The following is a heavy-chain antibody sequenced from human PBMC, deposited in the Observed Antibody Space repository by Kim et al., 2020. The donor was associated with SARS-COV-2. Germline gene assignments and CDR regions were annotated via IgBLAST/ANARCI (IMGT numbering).Heavy chain of an antibody. CDR2: ISGSGGST. D-gene: IGHD3-22*01. J-gene: IGHJ4*02. V-gene: IGHV3-23*01. CDR1: GFTFSSYA. CDR3: AKRYYDSSGYRYFDY. Sequence: GGSLRLSCAASGFTFSSYAMSWVRQAPGKGLEWVSAISGSGGSTYYADSVKGRFTISRDNSKNTLYLQMNSLRAEDTAVYYCAKRYYDSSGYRYFDYWGQGTLVTVSS.